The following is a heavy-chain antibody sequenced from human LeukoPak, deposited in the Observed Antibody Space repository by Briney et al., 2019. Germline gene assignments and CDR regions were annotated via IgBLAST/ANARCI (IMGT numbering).Heavy chain of an antibody. V-gene: IGHV1-69*06. J-gene: IGHJ4*02. CDR3: ASTASDTAMADSYYFDY. Sequence: SVKVSCKASGYTFTGYYMHWVRQAPGQGLEWMGGIIPIFGTANYAQKFQGRVTITADKSTSTAYMELSSLRSGDTAVYYCASTASDTAMADSYYFDYWGQGTLVTVSS. CDR1: GYTFTGYY. CDR2: IIPIFGTA. D-gene: IGHD5-18*01.